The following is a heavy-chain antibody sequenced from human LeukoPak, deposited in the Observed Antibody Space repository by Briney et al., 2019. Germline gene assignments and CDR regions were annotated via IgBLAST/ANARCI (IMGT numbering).Heavy chain of an antibody. V-gene: IGHV3-30*02. D-gene: IGHD6-19*01. CDR1: GFTLSIYG. Sequence: GGSLRLSCATSGFTLSIYGMHWVRQAPGKGLEWVAFIRYDGTSQYYADSVKGRFTISRDNSKNMLYLQMNSLRAEDTAVYYFAKVGSGWYQIDYWGQGTLVTVSS. CDR3: AKVGSGWYQIDY. CDR2: IRYDGTSQ. J-gene: IGHJ4*02.